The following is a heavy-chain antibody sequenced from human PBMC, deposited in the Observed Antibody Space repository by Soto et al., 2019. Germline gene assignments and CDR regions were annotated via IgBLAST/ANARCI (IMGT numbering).Heavy chain of an antibody. CDR2: ISHSGGT. Sequence: QVQLQESGPGLVEPSETLSLTCTVSGGSISTYYWSWIRQPPGMGLEWIGYISHSGGTNFNPSLKSRVTISVETSKNPFSLKLNSVTAADTAVYYCARGNGSGIPIYYYYLDVWGKGTAVTVSS. J-gene: IGHJ6*03. D-gene: IGHD3-10*01. V-gene: IGHV4-59*01. CDR1: GGSISTYY. CDR3: ARGNGSGIPIYYYYLDV.